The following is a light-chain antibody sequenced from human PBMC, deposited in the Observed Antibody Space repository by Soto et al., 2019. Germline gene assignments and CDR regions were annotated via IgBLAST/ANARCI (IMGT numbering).Light chain of an antibody. CDR2: AAS. CDR3: QQSSTDPFT. V-gene: IGKV1-39*01. Sequence: DIQLTQSPSSLSASVGDRVTITCQASHDINTYLHWYQQKPGKAPKLLIFAASSLQSGVPSRFSGSGSRTDFTLTISSLQPEDFATYYCQQSSTDPFTFGPGTKVDIK. J-gene: IGKJ3*01. CDR1: HDINTY.